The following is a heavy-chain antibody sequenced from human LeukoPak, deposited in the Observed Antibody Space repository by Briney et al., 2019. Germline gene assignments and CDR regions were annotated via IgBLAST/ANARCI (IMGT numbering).Heavy chain of an antibody. Sequence: KPSETLSLTCTVSGGSISSSSYYWGWIRQPPGKGLEWIGSIYYSGSTYYNPSLKSRVTISVDTSKNQFSLKLSSVTAADTAVYYCARERSSSPDYWGQGSLVTVSS. J-gene: IGHJ4*02. CDR1: GGSISSSSYY. CDR3: ARERSSSPDY. CDR2: IYYSGST. V-gene: IGHV4-39*07. D-gene: IGHD6-6*01.